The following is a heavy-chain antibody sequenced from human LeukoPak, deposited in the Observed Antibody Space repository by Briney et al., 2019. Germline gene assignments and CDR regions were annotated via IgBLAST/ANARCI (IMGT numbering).Heavy chain of an antibody. CDR3: ARLPRSSTSCHKRFDY. Sequence: GESLKISCKGSGYNFTTYWIAWVRQMPGKGLEWMGIIYPGDSDTRYSPSFQGQVTISADKSITTAYLQWSSLKASDTAMYYCARLPRSSTSCHKRFDYWGQGTLVTVSS. J-gene: IGHJ4*02. CDR2: IYPGDSDT. V-gene: IGHV5-51*01. CDR1: GYNFTTYW. D-gene: IGHD2-2*01.